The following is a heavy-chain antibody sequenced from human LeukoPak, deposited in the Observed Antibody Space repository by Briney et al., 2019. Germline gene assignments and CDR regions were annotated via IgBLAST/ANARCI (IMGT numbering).Heavy chain of an antibody. D-gene: IGHD3-10*01. Sequence: GGSLRLSCAASGFTVNNNYMSWVRQAPGKGLEWVSIIYSGGDTNYADSVKGRLTISRDNSKNTLFLQMNSLRADDTAVYYCARVDYGSGSYFDLWGQGTLVTVSS. CDR1: GFTVNNNY. CDR2: IYSGGDT. V-gene: IGHV3-66*01. J-gene: IGHJ4*02. CDR3: ARVDYGSGSYFDL.